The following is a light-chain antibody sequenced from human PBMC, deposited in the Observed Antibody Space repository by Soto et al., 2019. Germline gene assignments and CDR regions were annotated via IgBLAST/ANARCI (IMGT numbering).Light chain of an antibody. Sequence: EIVMTQSPATLSVSPGERATLSCRASQSVSTSLAWYQQKPGQAPSLLISGASTRATSVPARFSGSGSETEFSLTISSLQSEDFAVYYCQQYNSWWTFGQGTKVEIK. J-gene: IGKJ1*01. CDR3: QQYNSWWT. CDR1: QSVSTS. CDR2: GAS. V-gene: IGKV3-15*01.